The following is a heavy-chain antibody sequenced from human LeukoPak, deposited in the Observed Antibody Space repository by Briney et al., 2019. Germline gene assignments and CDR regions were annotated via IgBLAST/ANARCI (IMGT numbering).Heavy chain of an antibody. Sequence: SETLSLTCAVYGGSFSGYYWSWIRQPPGKGLEWIGEINHSGSTNYNPSLKSRVTISVDTSKNQFSLKLSSVTAADTAVYYCARHVVNYGDYVVDYWGQGTLVTVSS. J-gene: IGHJ4*02. V-gene: IGHV4-34*01. CDR2: INHSGST. CDR3: ARHVVNYGDYVVDY. CDR1: GGSFSGYY. D-gene: IGHD4-17*01.